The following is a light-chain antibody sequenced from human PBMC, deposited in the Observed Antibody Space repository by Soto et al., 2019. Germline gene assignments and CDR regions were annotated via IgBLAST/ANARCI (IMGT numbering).Light chain of an antibody. V-gene: IGKV3-15*01. CDR1: QSISSN. CDR2: GAS. CDR3: QQYDNWPPTYT. Sequence: EIVMTQSPATLSMSPGERATLSCRASQSISSNLAWYQQKPGQAPRLLIYGASNRATGIPARFSGGGSETEFTLTISSLKSEDFAVYYCQQYDNWPPTYTFGQGTKLEIK. J-gene: IGKJ2*01.